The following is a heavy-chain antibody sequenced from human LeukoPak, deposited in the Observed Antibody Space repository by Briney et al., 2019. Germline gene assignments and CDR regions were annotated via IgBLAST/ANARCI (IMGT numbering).Heavy chain of an antibody. CDR2: IYYSGST. CDR1: GGSVSSGSYY. Sequence: SETLSLTCTVSGGSVSSGSYYWSWIRQPPGKGLEWIGYIYYSGSTNYNPSLKSRVTISVDTSKTQFSLKLSSVTAVDTAVYYCARAQLNLLVDFGMDVWGQGTTVTVSS. D-gene: IGHD1-1*01. J-gene: IGHJ6*02. V-gene: IGHV4-61*01. CDR3: ARAQLNLLVDFGMDV.